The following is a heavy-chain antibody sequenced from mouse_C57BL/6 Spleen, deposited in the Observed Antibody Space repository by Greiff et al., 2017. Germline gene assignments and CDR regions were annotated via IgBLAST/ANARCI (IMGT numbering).Heavy chain of an antibody. CDR3: AREKDYYGSSLDY. Sequence: EVQLQQSGPGLVKPSQSLSLTCSVTGYSITSGYYWNWIRQIPGNKLEWMGYISYDGSNNYNPSLQNRISITRDTSKNQFFLKLNSVTTEDTAKYYWAREKDYYGSSLDYGGQGTTHTVSS. V-gene: IGHV3-6*01. CDR2: ISYDGSN. D-gene: IGHD1-1*01. J-gene: IGHJ2*01. CDR1: GYSITSGYY.